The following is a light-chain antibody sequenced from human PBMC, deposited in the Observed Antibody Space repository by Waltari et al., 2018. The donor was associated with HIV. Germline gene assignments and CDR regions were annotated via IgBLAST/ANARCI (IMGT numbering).Light chain of an antibody. J-gene: IGKJ3*01. V-gene: IGKV1-9*01. CDR3: QQLTSYPFT. CDR2: AAS. CDR1: RGISTY. Sequence: DMQLTQSPSFVSASVGDRVTITCRASRGISTYLAWYQQKPGKAPKLLIYAASTLQGGVPSRFSGSGSGREFTLTISSLQPEDFATYYCQQLTSYPFTFGPGTKVDIK.